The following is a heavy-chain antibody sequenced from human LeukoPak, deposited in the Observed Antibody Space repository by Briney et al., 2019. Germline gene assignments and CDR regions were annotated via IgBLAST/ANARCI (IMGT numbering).Heavy chain of an antibody. V-gene: IGHV3-30-3*01. CDR2: ISYDGSNK. CDR3: AREYIAVAAYFDY. D-gene: IGHD6-19*01. CDR1: GFTFSSYA. J-gene: IGHJ4*02. Sequence: PGGSLRLSCAASGFTFSSYAMHWVRQAPGKGLEWVAVISYDGSNKYYADSVKGRFTISRDNSKNTLYLQMNSLRAEDTAVYYCAREYIAVAAYFDYWGQGTLVTVSS.